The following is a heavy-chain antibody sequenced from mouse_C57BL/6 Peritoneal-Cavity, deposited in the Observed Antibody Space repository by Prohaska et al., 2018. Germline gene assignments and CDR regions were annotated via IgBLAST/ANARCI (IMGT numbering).Heavy chain of an antibody. CDR3: TETGFAY. V-gene: IGHV1-15*01. J-gene: IGHJ3*01. CDR1: VYTFTDYE. CDR2: IDPETGGT. D-gene: IGHD4-1*01. Sequence: QVQLQQSGAELVRPGASVTLSCKASVYTFTDYEMHWVKQTPVHGLEWIGAIDPETGGTAYNQKFKGKAILTADKSSSTAYMELRSLTSEDSAVYYCTETGFAYWGQGTLVTVSA.